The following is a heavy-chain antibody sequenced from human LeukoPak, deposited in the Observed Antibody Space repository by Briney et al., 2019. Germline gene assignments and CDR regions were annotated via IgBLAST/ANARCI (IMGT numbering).Heavy chain of an antibody. CDR2: INTDGSIS. J-gene: IGHJ4*02. V-gene: IGHV3-74*01. CDR1: GFTFSDYW. Sequence: GGSLRLSCAASGFTFSDYWIHWVRQAPGKGLVWVSRINTDGSISNYADSVKGRFSISRDNAKNTLYLQMSSLRAEDTAVYYCARDRGPRTGFMVREAYDYWGQGTLVTVSS. CDR3: ARDRGPRTGFMVREAYDY. D-gene: IGHD3-10*01.